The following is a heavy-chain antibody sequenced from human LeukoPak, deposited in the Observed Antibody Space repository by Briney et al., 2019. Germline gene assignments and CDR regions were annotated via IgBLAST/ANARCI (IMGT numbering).Heavy chain of an antibody. Sequence: GGSLRLSCAASGFTFSSYGMRWVRQAPGKGLEWVAVISYGGSIKYYADSVKGRFTISRANPKNTLYLQMNSLRAKDTAVYYSARGVIVSDNWFDPWGQGTLVTVSS. V-gene: IGHV3-33*01. D-gene: IGHD5/OR15-5a*01. CDR2: ISYGGSIK. J-gene: IGHJ5*02. CDR3: ARGVIVSDNWFDP. CDR1: GFTFSSYG.